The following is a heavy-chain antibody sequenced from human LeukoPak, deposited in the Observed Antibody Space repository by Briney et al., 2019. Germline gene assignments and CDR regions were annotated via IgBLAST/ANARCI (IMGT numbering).Heavy chain of an antibody. CDR1: GFSLSNIY. J-gene: IGHJ4*02. V-gene: IGHV3-66*01. CDR2: IYSGGYT. CDR3: GRTSGS. D-gene: IGHD2-15*01. Sequence: GGSLRLSCVASGFSLSNIYMSWVRQAPGGGLEWVSVIYSGGYTYYADSVKDRFTISRDKYKNTLYLQMNSLRAEDTGGYYCGRTSGSWGQGTLVTVSS.